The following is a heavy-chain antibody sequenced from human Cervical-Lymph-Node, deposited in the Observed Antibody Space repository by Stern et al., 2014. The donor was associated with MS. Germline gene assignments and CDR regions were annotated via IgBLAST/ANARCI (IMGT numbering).Heavy chain of an antibody. CDR2: IIPIFGTT. CDR1: GGTFTTHG. D-gene: IGHD1-1*01. CDR3: ASHFPNWNPFFDY. Sequence: QLVQSGAEVKKPGSSVKVSCEASGGTFTTHGISWVRQSPGQGLEWMGGIIPIFGTTSYAQKFQGRVTITADESTSTAYMELSSLRSEDTAVFYCASHFPNWNPFFDYWGQGTLVTVSS. J-gene: IGHJ4*02. V-gene: IGHV1-69*01.